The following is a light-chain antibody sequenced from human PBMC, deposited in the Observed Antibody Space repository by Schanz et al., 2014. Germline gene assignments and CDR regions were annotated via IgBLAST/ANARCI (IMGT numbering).Light chain of an antibody. CDR2: DVN. J-gene: IGLJ3*02. V-gene: IGLV2-14*01. CDR3: SSYTSSNTVV. CDR1: SSDVGGYNY. Sequence: QSALTQPASVSGSPGQSITISCTGTSSDVGGYNYVSWYQQHPGKAPKLMIYDVNDRPSGVSNRFSGSKSGNTASLTISGLRAEDEADYYCSSYTSSNTVVFGGGTKLTVL.